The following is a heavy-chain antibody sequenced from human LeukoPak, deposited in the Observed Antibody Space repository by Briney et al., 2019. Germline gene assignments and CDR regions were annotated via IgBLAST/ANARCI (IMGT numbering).Heavy chain of an antibody. V-gene: IGHV3-48*03. CDR2: ISTSSDSI. CDR3: ARDLYSVTEPLVDY. J-gene: IGHJ4*02. Sequence: GGSLRLSCAASGFTFSSYDMNWVRLAPRKGLEWVSYISTSSDSIYYADSVKGRFTISRDNAKNSPFLQMNSLRAEDTAVYYCARDLYSVTEPLVDYWGQGALVTVSS. CDR1: GFTFSSYD. D-gene: IGHD4-17*01.